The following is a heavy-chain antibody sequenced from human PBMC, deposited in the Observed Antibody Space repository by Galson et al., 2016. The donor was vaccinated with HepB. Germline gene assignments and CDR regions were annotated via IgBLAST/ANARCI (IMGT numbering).Heavy chain of an antibody. CDR2: ISGSGDTT. CDR3: AKGNIVQVPAAPYA. CDR1: GFTFSNYA. D-gene: IGHD2-2*01. V-gene: IGHV3-23*01. J-gene: IGHJ5*02. Sequence: LRLSCAASGFTFSNYAMSWVRQAPGKGLEWVSSISGSGDTTYDADAVRGRFTISRDNSRNTLSLQMDSLRTEDSAIYYCAKGNIVQVPAAPYAWGQGALVTVSS.